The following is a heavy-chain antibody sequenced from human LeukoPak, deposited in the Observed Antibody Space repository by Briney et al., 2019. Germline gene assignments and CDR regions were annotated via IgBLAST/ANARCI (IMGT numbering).Heavy chain of an antibody. J-gene: IGHJ5*02. V-gene: IGHV3-23*01. Sequence: GGSLRLSCAASGFTFSSYAMGWVRQAPGKGLEWVSAISGSGGSTYYADSVKGRFAISRDNSKNTLYLQMNSLRAEDTAVYYCAKAYDYIWGSYRLNWFDPWGQGTLVTVSS. D-gene: IGHD3-16*02. CDR3: AKAYDYIWGSYRLNWFDP. CDR2: ISGSGGST. CDR1: GFTFSSYA.